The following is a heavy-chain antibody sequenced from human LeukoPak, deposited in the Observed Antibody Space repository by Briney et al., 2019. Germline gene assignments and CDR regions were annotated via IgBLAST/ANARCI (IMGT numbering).Heavy chain of an antibody. CDR1: GGSFSGYY. CDR2: INHSGST. J-gene: IGHJ5*02. Sequence: MPSETLSLTCAVYGGSFSGYYWSWIRQPPGKGLEWIGEINHSGSTNYNPSLKSRVTISVDTSKNQFSLKLSSVTAADTAVYYCATRGVPAAIGKNWFDPWGQGTLVTVSS. CDR3: ATRGVPAAIGKNWFDP. V-gene: IGHV4-34*01. D-gene: IGHD2-2*01.